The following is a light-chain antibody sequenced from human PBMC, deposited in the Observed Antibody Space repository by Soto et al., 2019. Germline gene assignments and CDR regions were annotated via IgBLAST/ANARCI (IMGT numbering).Light chain of an antibody. J-gene: IGKJ1*01. CDR1: QSVSSD. Sequence: VVTQSPATLSVVPGETATLSCRASQSVSSDLAWYQQRPGQAPRLLIYAASTRATGIPARFRGSGSGTEFRLTISSLQSEDFATYYCQQYNTWHPKMAFGRGTKVEIK. CDR3: QQYNTWHPKMA. CDR2: AAS. V-gene: IGKV3-15*01.